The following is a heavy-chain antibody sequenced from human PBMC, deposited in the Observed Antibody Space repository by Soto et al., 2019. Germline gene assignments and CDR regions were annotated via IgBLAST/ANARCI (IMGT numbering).Heavy chain of an antibody. J-gene: IGHJ4*02. CDR2: ISAYNGNT. Sequence: GASVKVSCKASGYTFTSYGISWVRQAPGQGLEWMGWISAYNGNTNYAQKLQGRVTMTTDTSTSAAYMELRSLRSDDTAVYYCARLRYCSGGSCPPLDYWGQGTLVTVSS. CDR1: GYTFTSYG. D-gene: IGHD2-15*01. CDR3: ARLRYCSGGSCPPLDY. V-gene: IGHV1-18*01.